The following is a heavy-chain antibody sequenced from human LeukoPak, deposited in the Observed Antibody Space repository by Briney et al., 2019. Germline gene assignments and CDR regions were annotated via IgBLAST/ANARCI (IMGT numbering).Heavy chain of an antibody. D-gene: IGHD3-10*01. Sequence: SETLSLTCAVYGGSFTDYYWTWIRQSPGKGPEWIGEIDHAGKTNYNPSLMSRVILSVDASKNQFSLRLTTVTAADTGVYYCARVPPPGATAFGVVDNWGQGTPVTVSS. J-gene: IGHJ4*02. CDR1: GGSFTDYY. V-gene: IGHV4-34*01. CDR2: IDHAGKT. CDR3: ARVPPPGATAFGVVDN.